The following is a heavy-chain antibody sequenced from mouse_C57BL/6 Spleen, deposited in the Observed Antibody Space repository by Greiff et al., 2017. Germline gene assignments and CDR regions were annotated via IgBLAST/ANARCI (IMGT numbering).Heavy chain of an antibody. CDR2: IYPRSGNT. V-gene: IGHV1-81*01. J-gene: IGHJ4*01. D-gene: IGHD2-10*02. Sequence: QVHVKQSGAELARPGASVKLSCKASGYTFTSYGISWVKQRTGQGLEWIGEIYPRSGNTYYNEKFKGKATLAADKPSSTAYMELRSLTSEDSAVYFCGPRGDYAMDYWGQGTSVTVSS. CDR1: GYTFTSYG. CDR3: GPRGDYAMDY.